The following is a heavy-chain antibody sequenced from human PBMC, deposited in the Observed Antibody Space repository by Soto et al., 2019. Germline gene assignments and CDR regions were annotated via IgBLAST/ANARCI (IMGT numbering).Heavy chain of an antibody. CDR3: VRQRGNYFDF. V-gene: IGHV4-59*11. Sequence: PSETLSLTCSVSGDSINSRYWSWIRQPPGKGLEWIGYIDYVGSTNYAPSLLSRVTMSVDTSKNQVSLKLRYVTAADTAVYYCVRQRGNYFDFWGQGTLVTVSS. J-gene: IGHJ4*02. CDR2: IDYVGST. CDR1: GDSINSRY. D-gene: IGHD3-10*01.